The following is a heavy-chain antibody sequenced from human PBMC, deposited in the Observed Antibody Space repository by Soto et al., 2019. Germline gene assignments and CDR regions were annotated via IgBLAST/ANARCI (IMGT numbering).Heavy chain of an antibody. CDR2: INHSGST. Sequence: PSETLSLTCAVYGGSFSGYYWSWIRQPPGKGLEWIGEINHSGSTNYNPSLKSRVTISVDTSKNQFSLKLSSVTAADTAVYYCARGFNRITGTDYWGQGTLVTVPQ. J-gene: IGHJ4*02. V-gene: IGHV4-34*01. CDR1: GGSFSGYY. CDR3: ARGFNRITGTDY. D-gene: IGHD1-20*01.